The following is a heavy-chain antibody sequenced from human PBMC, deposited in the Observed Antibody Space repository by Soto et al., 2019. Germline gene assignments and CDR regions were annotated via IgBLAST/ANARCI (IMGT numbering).Heavy chain of an antibody. CDR2: INHSGST. Sequence: SETLSLTCAVYGGSFSGYYWSWIRQPPGKGLEWIGEINHSGSTNYNPSLKSRVTISVDTSKNQFSLKLSSVTAADTAVYYCARMVYGASETTHWGQGTLVTVSS. CDR3: ARMVYGASETTH. J-gene: IGHJ4*02. D-gene: IGHD4-17*01. V-gene: IGHV4-34*01. CDR1: GGSFSGYY.